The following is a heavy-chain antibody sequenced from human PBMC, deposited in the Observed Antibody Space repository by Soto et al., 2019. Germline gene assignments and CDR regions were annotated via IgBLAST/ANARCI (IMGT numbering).Heavy chain of an antibody. V-gene: IGHV3-30*18. Sequence: QVQLVESGGGVVQPGRSLRLSCAASGFTFSSYGMHWVRQAPGKGLEWVAVISYDGSNKYYADSVKGRFTISRDNSKNTLYLQMNSLRAEDTAVYYYAKDLVTAGLLYFRDGMDVWGQGTMVTVSS. CDR1: GFTFSSYG. CDR2: ISYDGSNK. D-gene: IGHD2-15*01. CDR3: AKDLVTAGLLYFRDGMDV. J-gene: IGHJ6*02.